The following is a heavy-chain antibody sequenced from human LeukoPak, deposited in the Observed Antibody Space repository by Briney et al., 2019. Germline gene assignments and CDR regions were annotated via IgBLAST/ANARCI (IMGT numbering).Heavy chain of an antibody. CDR2: INPRGGST. V-gene: IGHV1-46*01. CDR1: GYTFTSYF. CDR3: ARVGVTAATADY. J-gene: IGHJ4*02. D-gene: IGHD6-25*01. Sequence: ASVKVSCKASGYTFTSYFMHWVRQAPGQGPEWMGIINPRGGSTEYSHKFQRRLTMTSDTSTSTVYMELNSLRSDNTAVYFCARVGVTAATADYWGQGTLVTVSS.